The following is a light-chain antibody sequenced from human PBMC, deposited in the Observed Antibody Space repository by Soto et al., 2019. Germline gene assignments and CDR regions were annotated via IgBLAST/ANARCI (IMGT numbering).Light chain of an antibody. CDR3: QQYNNWPPDRT. CDR2: GAS. Sequence: EIVMTQSPATLSVSPGDRAALSCRASQSVGSNLAWYQQKHGQAPRLLIYGASTRATGIPARVSGSGSGTEFTLTISSLQSEDFAIYFCQQYNNWPPDRTFGQGTKVEIK. J-gene: IGKJ1*01. V-gene: IGKV3-15*01. CDR1: QSVGSN.